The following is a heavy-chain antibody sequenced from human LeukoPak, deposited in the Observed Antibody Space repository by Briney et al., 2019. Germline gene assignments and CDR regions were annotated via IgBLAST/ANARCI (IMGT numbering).Heavy chain of an antibody. Sequence: GASVKASCKASGYTFISYYIHWVRQAPGQGLEWMGIINPGGGSTTYAQKFQGRVTMTRDTSTSTVYMKLSSLRSEDTAIYYCARGGDNSYFDYWGQGTLVTVSS. D-gene: IGHD2-21*01. V-gene: IGHV1-46*01. CDR2: INPGGGST. CDR1: GYTFISYY. CDR3: ARGGDNSYFDY. J-gene: IGHJ4*02.